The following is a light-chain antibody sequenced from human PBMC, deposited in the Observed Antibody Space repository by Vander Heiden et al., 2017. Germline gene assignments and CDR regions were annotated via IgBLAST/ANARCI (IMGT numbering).Light chain of an antibody. J-gene: IGKJ1*01. V-gene: IGKV1-39*01. CDR3: QQSYSTPRT. CDR1: QSIANF. Sequence: DIQMTQSPSSLSESVGDRVTITCRASQSIANFLNWYQQKPGKAPKLLIYAASSLQSGVPSRFSGSGSGTDFTLTISSLQPEDFATYYCQQSYSTPRTFGQGTKVEI. CDR2: AAS.